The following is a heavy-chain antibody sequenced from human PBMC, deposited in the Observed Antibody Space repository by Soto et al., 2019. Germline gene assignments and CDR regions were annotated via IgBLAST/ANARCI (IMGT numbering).Heavy chain of an antibody. CDR3: AREIAVAGTGFDY. D-gene: IGHD6-19*01. CDR1: DFTFSDYA. CDR2: ISYDGSNI. J-gene: IGHJ4*02. V-gene: IGHV3-30-3*01. Sequence: QVQLVESGGGVVQPGRSLRLSCAASDFTFSDYAMHWVRQAPGKGLEWVAVISYDGSNIYYADSVKGRFTFARDNSKDTLFLQMNSLRAEDTAVYYCAREIAVAGTGFDYWGQGTLVTVSS.